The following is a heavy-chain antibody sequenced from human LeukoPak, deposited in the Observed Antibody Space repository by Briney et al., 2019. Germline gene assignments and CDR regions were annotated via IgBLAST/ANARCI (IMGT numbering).Heavy chain of an antibody. CDR3: AKAFYSSSSVLDY. J-gene: IGHJ4*02. Sequence: GRSLRLSCAASGFAFSSYGMHWVRQAPGKGLEWVAVIWYDGSNKYYADSVKGRFTISRDYSKNTLYLQMNSLRAEDTAVYYCAKAFYSSSSVLDYWGQGTLVTVSS. CDR2: IWYDGSNK. D-gene: IGHD6-6*01. CDR1: GFAFSSYG. V-gene: IGHV3-33*06.